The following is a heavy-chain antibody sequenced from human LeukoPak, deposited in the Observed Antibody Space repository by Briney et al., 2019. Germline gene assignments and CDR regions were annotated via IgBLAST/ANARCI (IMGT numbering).Heavy chain of an antibody. CDR3: AGSYNCSDDFDY. Sequence: SETLSLTCTVSIDSISSYYWSWIRQPPGKGLEWVGYIFYSGSTNYNPSLKSRVTISVDTSKNQLSLKLNSVTAADTAVYYCAGSYNCSDDFDYWGPGTLVTVSS. V-gene: IGHV4-59*01. D-gene: IGHD1-26*01. J-gene: IGHJ4*02. CDR1: IDSISSYY. CDR2: IFYSGST.